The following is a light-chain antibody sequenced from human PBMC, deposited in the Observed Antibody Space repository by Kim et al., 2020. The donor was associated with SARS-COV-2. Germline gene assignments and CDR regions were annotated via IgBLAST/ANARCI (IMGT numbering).Light chain of an antibody. V-gene: IGKV1-39*01. CDR1: QTIDTY. CDR3: QQSYTSLGT. J-gene: IGKJ2*01. Sequence: DIQMTQSPSSLSASVGDRVTITCRASQTIDTYLNWYQHRPWKAPKLLIYSASSLHSGVSSRFSGSGSGTDFTLTINSLHPEDFAVYYCQQSYTSLGTFGQGTKLEI. CDR2: SAS.